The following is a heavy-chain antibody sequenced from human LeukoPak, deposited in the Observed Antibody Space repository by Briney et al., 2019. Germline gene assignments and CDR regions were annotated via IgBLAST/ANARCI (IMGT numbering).Heavy chain of an antibody. J-gene: IGHJ4*02. CDR2: ISGSGGST. V-gene: IGHV3-23*01. CDR3: AKDSSGYYSIPVPFDY. Sequence: GGSLRLSCAASGFTFSSYAMSWVRQAPGKGLEWVSAISGSGGSTYYADSVKGRFTISRDNSKNTLYLQMNSLRAEDTAVYYCAKDSSGYYSIPVPFDYWSQGTLVTVSS. CDR1: GFTFSSYA. D-gene: IGHD3-22*01.